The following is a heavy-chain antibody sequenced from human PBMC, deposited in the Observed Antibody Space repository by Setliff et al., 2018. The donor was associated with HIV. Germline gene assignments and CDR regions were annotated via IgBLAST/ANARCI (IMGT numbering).Heavy chain of an antibody. Sequence: ASVKVSCKASGGTFSRDAISWVRQAPGQGLEWMGWISGYNGHTNYAQKFQGRVIMTTDTSTSTAYMELRSLRSDDTAVYYCAREYFGSGSYVRSFDIWGQGTLVTVSS. V-gene: IGHV1-18*01. J-gene: IGHJ3*02. CDR2: ISGYNGHT. CDR1: GGTFSRDA. CDR3: AREYFGSGSYVRSFDI. D-gene: IGHD3-10*01.